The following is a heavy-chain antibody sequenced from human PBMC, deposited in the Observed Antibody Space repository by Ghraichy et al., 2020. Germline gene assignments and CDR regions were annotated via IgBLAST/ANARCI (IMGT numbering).Heavy chain of an antibody. CDR3: AKVAVAGNDY. CDR2: ISGSGGST. D-gene: IGHD6-19*01. Sequence: ESLNISCAASGFTFSSYAMSWVRHAPRKGLELVSAISGSGGSTYYADPVKGRFTISRDNSKNTLYLQMNSLRAEDTAVYYCAKVAVAGNDYWGQGTLVTVSS. V-gene: IGHV3-23*01. J-gene: IGHJ4*02. CDR1: GFTFSSYA.